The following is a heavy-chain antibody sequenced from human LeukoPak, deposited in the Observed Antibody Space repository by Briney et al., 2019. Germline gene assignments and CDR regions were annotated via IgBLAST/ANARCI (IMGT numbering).Heavy chain of an antibody. CDR3: AKGRDMASRYYNSSGYFTY. CDR1: CGSINSGAYY. V-gene: IGHV4-31*03. Sequence: AHTLSLTRSLSCGSINSGAYYWRRLRQHPGKGLEWIGFIYYSGSTYYNPSLKSRVTISVDTSKSQSSLKLSSVTAAGPAVYYCAKGRDMASRYYNSSGYFTYWGQGTLGTGSS. D-gene: IGHD3-22*01. CDR2: IYYSGST. J-gene: IGHJ4*02.